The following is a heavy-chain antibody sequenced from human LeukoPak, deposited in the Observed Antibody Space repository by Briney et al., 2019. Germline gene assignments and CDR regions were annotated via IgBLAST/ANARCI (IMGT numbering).Heavy chain of an antibody. CDR1: GLTFSNYE. D-gene: IGHD5-12*01. Sequence: GGSLRLSCAAFGLTFSNYEMNWVRQAPGKGLEWVSYISSSGSTIYYADSVKGRFTISRDNAKNSLYLQMNSLRAEDTAVYYCARGSLYVDIVATITCWGQGTLVTVSS. CDR3: ARGSLYVDIVATITC. J-gene: IGHJ4*02. V-gene: IGHV3-48*03. CDR2: ISSSGSTI.